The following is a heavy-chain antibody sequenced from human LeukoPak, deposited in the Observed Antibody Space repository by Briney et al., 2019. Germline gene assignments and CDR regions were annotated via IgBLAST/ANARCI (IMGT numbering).Heavy chain of an antibody. J-gene: IGHJ4*02. V-gene: IGHV4-59*01. D-gene: IGHD1-26*01. CDR1: GGSISSYY. Sequence: SETLSLTCTVSGGSISSYYWSWIRQPPGKGLEWIGYIYYSGSTNYNPSLKSRVTISVDTSKNQFSLKLSSVTAVDTAVYYCARGVVGAPYYFDYWGQGTLVTVSS. CDR2: IYYSGST. CDR3: ARGVVGAPYYFDY.